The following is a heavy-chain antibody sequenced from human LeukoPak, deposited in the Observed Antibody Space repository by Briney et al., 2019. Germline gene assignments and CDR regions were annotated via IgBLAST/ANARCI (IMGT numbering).Heavy chain of an antibody. J-gene: IGHJ6*02. D-gene: IGHD6-13*01. CDR3: AGGSSWDYYYYGMDV. CDR2: IYHSGST. V-gene: IGHV4-30-2*01. CDR1: GGSISSGGYS. Sequence: PSETLSLTCAVSGGSISSGGYSWSWIRQPPGKGLEWIGYIYHSGSTYYNPSLKSRVTISVDRSKNQFSLKLSSVTAADTAVYYRAGGSSWDYYYYGMDVWGQGTTVTVSS.